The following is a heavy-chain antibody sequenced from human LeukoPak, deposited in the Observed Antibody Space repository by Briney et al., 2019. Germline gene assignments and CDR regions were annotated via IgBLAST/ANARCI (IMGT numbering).Heavy chain of an antibody. Sequence: GESLKISCKGSGYSFTNYWIGWVRQMPGKGLEWMGIIYPADSDTRYSPSFQGQVTISADKSISTAYLQWSSLRASDTAMYYCARQEYYYDSSGYSAFDYWGQGTLVTVSS. J-gene: IGHJ4*02. CDR1: GYSFTNYW. D-gene: IGHD3-22*01. CDR3: ARQEYYYDSSGYSAFDY. CDR2: IYPADSDT. V-gene: IGHV5-51*01.